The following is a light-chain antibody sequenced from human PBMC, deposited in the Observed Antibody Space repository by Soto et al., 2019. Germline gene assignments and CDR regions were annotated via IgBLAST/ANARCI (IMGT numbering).Light chain of an antibody. CDR1: SSDVGGYTY. CDR2: EVS. J-gene: IGLJ2*01. Sequence: QSALTQPASVSASPGQSITISCTGTSSDVGGYTYVSWYQQHPGKAPRLIIYEVSERPSGVSNRFSGSKSGNTASLVISGLQAEDEADYYCSSYRTGSRVFGGGTKLTVL. V-gene: IGLV2-14*01. CDR3: SSYRTGSRV.